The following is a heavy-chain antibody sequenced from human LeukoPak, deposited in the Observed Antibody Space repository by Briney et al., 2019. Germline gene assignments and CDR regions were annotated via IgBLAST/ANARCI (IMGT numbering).Heavy chain of an antibody. J-gene: IGHJ4*02. CDR1: GFTFDDYA. CDR2: ISWNSGSI. CDR3: ARAITNYGYIFDY. Sequence: PGRSLRLSCAASGFTFDDYAMHWVRQAPGKGLEWVSGISWNSGSIGYADSVKGRFTISRDNAKNSLYLQMNSLRAEDTAVYYCARAITNYGYIFDYWGQGTLVTVSS. V-gene: IGHV3-9*01. D-gene: IGHD5-18*01.